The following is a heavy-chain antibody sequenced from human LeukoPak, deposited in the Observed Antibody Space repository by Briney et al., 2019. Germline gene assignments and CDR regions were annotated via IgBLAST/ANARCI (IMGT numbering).Heavy chain of an antibody. D-gene: IGHD6-19*01. Sequence: GESLKISCKVSGYRFTSYWIGWARQMHGKGLEWMRIINPGDSDTTYSPSFQGPVTISAAKSIAPAYLHWTALKASDTAMYYCAREYLSGHTDYWGQGTLVTVSS. CDR3: AREYLSGHTDY. CDR2: INPGDSDT. CDR1: GYRFTSYW. V-gene: IGHV5-51*01. J-gene: IGHJ4*02.